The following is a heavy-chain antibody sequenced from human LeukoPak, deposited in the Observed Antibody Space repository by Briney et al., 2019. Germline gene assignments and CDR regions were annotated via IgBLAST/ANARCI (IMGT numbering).Heavy chain of an antibody. CDR3: ARDSASGSSWHFDY. CDR1: GGSINNYY. J-gene: IGHJ4*02. D-gene: IGHD6-13*01. CDR2: IDYSGNP. V-gene: IGHV4-59*12. Sequence: SETLSLTCTVSGGSINNYYWSWIRQPPGKGLEWIGYIDYSGNPNYNPSLRSRVTISIDTSKNQFSLKLSSVTAADTAVYYCARDSASGSSWHFDYWGQGTLVTVSS.